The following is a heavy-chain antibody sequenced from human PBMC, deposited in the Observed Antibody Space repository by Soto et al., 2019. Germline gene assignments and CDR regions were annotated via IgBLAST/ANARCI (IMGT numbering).Heavy chain of an antibody. D-gene: IGHD4-17*01. CDR1: GFTFSSYA. J-gene: IGHJ4*02. CDR2: ISGSGGST. CDR3: AKETTVTGTGFDY. V-gene: IGHV3-23*01. Sequence: EVQLLESGGGLVQPGGSLRLSCVASGFTFSSYAMSWVRQAPGKGLEWVSLISGSGGSTYYVDSVKGRFIISRDNSKNTLYLQMNSLRAEDTAVYYCAKETTVTGTGFDYWGQGTLVTVSS.